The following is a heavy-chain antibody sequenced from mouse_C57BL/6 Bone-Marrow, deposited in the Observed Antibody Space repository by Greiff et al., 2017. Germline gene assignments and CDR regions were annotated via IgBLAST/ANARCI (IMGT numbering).Heavy chain of an antibody. D-gene: IGHD1-1*01. CDR1: GYTFTDYY. CDR3: ARSEAFYYGTNWYFDV. Sequence: VKLQESGAELVRPGASVKLSCKASGYTFTDYYINWVKQRPGQGLEWIARIYPGSGNTYYNEKFKGKATLTAEKSSSTAYMQLSSLTSEDSAVYFCARSEAFYYGTNWYFDVWGTGTTVTVSS. V-gene: IGHV1-76*01. J-gene: IGHJ1*03. CDR2: IYPGSGNT.